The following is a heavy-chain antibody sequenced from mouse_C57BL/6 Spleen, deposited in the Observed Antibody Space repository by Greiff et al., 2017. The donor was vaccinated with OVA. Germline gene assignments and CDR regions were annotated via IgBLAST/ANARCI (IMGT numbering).Heavy chain of an antibody. D-gene: IGHD1-1*01. V-gene: IGHV1-42*01. J-gene: IGHJ1*03. Sequence: EVKLQESGPELVKPGASVKISCKASGYSFTGYYMNWVKQSPEKSLEWIGEINPSTGGTTYNQKFKAKATLTVDKSSSTAYMQLKSLTSEDSAVYYCARRYYGKGYFDVWGTGTTVTVSS. CDR1: GYSFTGYY. CDR3: ARRYYGKGYFDV. CDR2: INPSTGGT.